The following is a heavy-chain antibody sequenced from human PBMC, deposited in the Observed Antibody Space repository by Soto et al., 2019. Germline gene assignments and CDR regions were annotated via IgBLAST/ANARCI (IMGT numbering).Heavy chain of an antibody. CDR1: GFTFSDYY. CDR2: SSNSGTFT. V-gene: IGHV3-11*06. J-gene: IGHJ4*02. Sequence: GGSLRLSCEGSGFTFSDYYMSWIRQAPGKGPEWISYSSNSGTFTKYADSVKGRFSISRDNTKNLLYLQMNSLRAEDTAVYYCARVAYWGPGTQVTVSS. CDR3: ARVAY.